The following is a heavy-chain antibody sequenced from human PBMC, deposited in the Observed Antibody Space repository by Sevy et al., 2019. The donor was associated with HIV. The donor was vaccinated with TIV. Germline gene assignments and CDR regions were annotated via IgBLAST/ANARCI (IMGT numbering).Heavy chain of an antibody. D-gene: IGHD4-17*01. Sequence: ASVKVSCKASGYTFTDYYIHWVRQAPGQGLEWMAWINPNDGVTNYAQRFQGGVTVTRDTSVSTAYKELRGLRYDDTAIYYCARLTTKPTSDLYGMDVWGQGTTVTVSS. CDR2: INPNDGVT. J-gene: IGHJ6*02. CDR1: GYTFTDYY. V-gene: IGHV1-2*02. CDR3: ARLTTKPTSDLYGMDV.